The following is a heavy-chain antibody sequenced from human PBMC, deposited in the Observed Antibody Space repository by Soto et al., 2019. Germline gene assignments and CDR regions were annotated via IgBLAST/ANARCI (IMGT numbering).Heavy chain of an antibody. Sequence: GGSLRLSCAASGFTFSGSAMHWVRQASGKGLEWVGRIRSKANSYATAYAASVKGRFTISRDDSKNTAYLQMNSLKTEDTAVYYCNVVGATAPYFDYWGQGTLVTVSS. J-gene: IGHJ4*02. CDR1: GFTFSGSA. V-gene: IGHV3-73*01. CDR2: IRSKANSYAT. D-gene: IGHD1-26*01. CDR3: NVVGATAPYFDY.